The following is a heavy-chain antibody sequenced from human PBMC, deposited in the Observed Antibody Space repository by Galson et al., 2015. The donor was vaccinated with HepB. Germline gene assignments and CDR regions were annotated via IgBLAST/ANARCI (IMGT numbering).Heavy chain of an antibody. CDR3: AKGGPRGSGYIYYFDY. CDR2: ISYDGSNK. CDR1: GFTFSNYA. V-gene: IGHV3-30*18. Sequence: SLRLSCAASGFTFSNYAIHWVRQAPGKGLEWVAVISYDGSNKYYTDSVKGRFTISRDNSKNTLYLQMNSLRPEDTAMYFCAKGGPRGSGYIYYFDYWGQGTLVTVSS. J-gene: IGHJ4*02. D-gene: IGHD5-12*01.